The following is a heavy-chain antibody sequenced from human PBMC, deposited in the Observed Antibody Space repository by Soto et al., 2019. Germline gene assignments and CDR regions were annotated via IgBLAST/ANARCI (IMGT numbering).Heavy chain of an antibody. CDR2: IRQDGGEE. J-gene: IGHJ4*02. Sequence: GGSLRLSCAASGFAFSSFWMSWVRQAPGKGLEWVASIRQDGGEEYYVDSVKGRFIISRDNAKNSLYLQMNSLRADDTAVYYCARDPYYGSGSYYILFDYWGQGSLVTVSS. CDR1: GFAFSSFW. D-gene: IGHD3-10*01. V-gene: IGHV3-7*01. CDR3: ARDPYYGSGSYYILFDY.